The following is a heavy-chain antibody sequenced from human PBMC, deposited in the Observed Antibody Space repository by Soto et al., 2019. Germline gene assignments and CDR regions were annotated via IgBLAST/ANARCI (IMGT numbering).Heavy chain of an antibody. V-gene: IGHV1-3*01. D-gene: IGHD3-10*01. CDR1: GYTFSNFA. CDR2: INPGNGNT. CDR3: ARAVARGVKTIYYYYGLDV. J-gene: IGHJ6*02. Sequence: ASVKVSCEASGYTFSNFAMHWVRQAPGQRLEWMGWINPGNGNTKYSQTFQGRVTITRDTSASTAYMELSSLRSEDTAVYYCARAVARGVKTIYYYYGLDVWGQGTTVTVSS.